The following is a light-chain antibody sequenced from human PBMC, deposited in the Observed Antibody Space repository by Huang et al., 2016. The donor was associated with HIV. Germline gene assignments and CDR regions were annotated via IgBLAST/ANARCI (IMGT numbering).Light chain of an antibody. CDR2: GAS. J-gene: IGKJ2*01. Sequence: EIVMTQSPATLSVSPGKSATLSCRASQSVITNLGWYQQKPGQATRLLIDGASTRATGVPARFSGSGSGTEFTLTISSLQPEDFAVYYCQQYNKWITFGQGTKLEIK. V-gene: IGKV3-15*01. CDR3: QQYNKWIT. CDR1: QSVITN.